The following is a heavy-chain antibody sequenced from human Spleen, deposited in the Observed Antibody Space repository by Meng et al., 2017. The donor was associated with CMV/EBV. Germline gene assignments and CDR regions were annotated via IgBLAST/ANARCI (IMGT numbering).Heavy chain of an antibody. CDR3: ARGVAESLGWEMGY. J-gene: IGHJ4*02. CDR2: IDNDDGRST. D-gene: IGHD1-26*01. CDR1: GFTFDDYG. Sequence: VQVVESGGGVVRPGGSLRLSCAASGFTFDDYGMSWVRQAPGKGLEWVSRIDNDDGRSTSYADSVRGRFTISRDNAKNTLYLQMDSLRVEDTGVYYCARGVAESLGWEMGYWGQGTLVTVSS. V-gene: IGHV3-20*04.